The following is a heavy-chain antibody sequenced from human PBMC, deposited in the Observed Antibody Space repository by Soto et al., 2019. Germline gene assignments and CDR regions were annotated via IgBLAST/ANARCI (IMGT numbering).Heavy chain of an antibody. CDR1: GYTFTSYY. D-gene: IGHD2-15*01. V-gene: IGHV1-46*01. J-gene: IGHJ4*02. Sequence: GASVKVSCKASGYTFTSYYMHWVRQAPGQGLEWMGIINPSGGSTSYAQKFQGRVTMTRDTSTSTVYMELSSLRSEDTAVYYCAKGGLVAASHYYFDYWGQGTLVTVSS. CDR2: INPSGGST. CDR3: AKGGLVAASHYYFDY.